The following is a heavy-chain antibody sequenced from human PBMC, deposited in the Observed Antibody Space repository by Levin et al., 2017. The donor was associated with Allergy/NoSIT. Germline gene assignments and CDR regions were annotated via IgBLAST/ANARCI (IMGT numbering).Heavy chain of an antibody. D-gene: IGHD6-13*01. CDR3: AKLYSTHSDY. Sequence: GGSLRLSCAASGFTFSSYGMHWVRQAPGKGLEWVAVISYDGSNKYYADSVKGRFTISRDNSKNTLYLQMNSLRAEDTAVYYCAKLYSTHSDYWGQGTLVTVSS. J-gene: IGHJ4*02. CDR2: ISYDGSNK. CDR1: GFTFSSYG. V-gene: IGHV3-30*18.